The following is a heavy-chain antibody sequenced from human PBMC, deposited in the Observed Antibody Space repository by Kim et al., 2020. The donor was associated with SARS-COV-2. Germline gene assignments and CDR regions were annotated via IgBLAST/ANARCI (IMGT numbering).Heavy chain of an antibody. J-gene: IGHJ3*02. CDR1: GFSVSSSY. CDR2: VSGGGNR. CDR3: GRRQMVGSIVEI. Sequence: GGSLRLSCAASGFSVSSSYLRWVRQAPGEGLEWISRVSGGGNRHFYASFEGRLIIFSNTSTNNIFHLLYSLMVEEAAVIYCGRRQMVGSIVEIW. D-gene: IGHD3-10*01. V-gene: IGHV3-53*01.